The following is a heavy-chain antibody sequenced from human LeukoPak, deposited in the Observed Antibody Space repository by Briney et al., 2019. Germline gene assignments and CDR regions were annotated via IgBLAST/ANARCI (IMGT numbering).Heavy chain of an antibody. CDR1: GGSISTSGYY. CDR3: ARNDFWIGRDGWFDP. Sequence: SETLSLTCTVSGGSISTSGYYWGWIRQPPGKGLEWIGSIFYSGTAYYNTSLKRRVTISVDTSKNQFFLRLSSVTAADTAVYYCARNDFWIGRDGWFDPWGQGTLVTVSS. CDR2: IFYSGTA. D-gene: IGHD3-3*01. J-gene: IGHJ5*02. V-gene: IGHV4-39*07.